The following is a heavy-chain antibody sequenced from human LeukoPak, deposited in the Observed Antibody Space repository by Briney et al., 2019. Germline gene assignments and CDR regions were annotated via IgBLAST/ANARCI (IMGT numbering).Heavy chain of an antibody. V-gene: IGHV3-23*01. D-gene: IGHD2-2*01. CDR2: ISGSGGST. Sequence: GGSLRLSCAASGFTFSSYAMSWVRQAPGKGLEWVSAISGSGGSTYYADSVKGRFTISRDNSKNTLYLQMNSLRAEDTAVYYCAKRSPYCSSTSCSWATGWSDMDVWGQGTTVTVSS. J-gene: IGHJ6*02. CDR1: GFTFSSYA. CDR3: AKRSPYCSSTSCSWATGWSDMDV.